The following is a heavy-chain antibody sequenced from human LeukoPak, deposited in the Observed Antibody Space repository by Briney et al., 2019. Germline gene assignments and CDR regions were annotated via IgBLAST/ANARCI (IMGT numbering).Heavy chain of an antibody. V-gene: IGHV1-69*13. Sequence: SVKVSCTASGGTFSSYAISWVRQAPGQGLEWMGGIIPIFGTANYAQKFQGRVTITADESTSTAYMELSSLRSEDTAVYYCAKESLTGPLFDYWGQGTLVTVSS. CDR2: IIPIFGTA. CDR1: GGTFSSYA. J-gene: IGHJ4*02. CDR3: AKESLTGPLFDY. D-gene: IGHD3-9*01.